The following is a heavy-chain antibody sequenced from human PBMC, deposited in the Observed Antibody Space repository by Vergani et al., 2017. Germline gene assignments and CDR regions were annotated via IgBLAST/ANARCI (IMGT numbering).Heavy chain of an antibody. V-gene: IGHV3-21*01. J-gene: IGHJ6*02. CDR1: GFTFSSYS. D-gene: IGHD3-10*01. Sequence: EVQLVESGGGLVKPGGSLRLSCAASGFTFSSYSMNWVRQAPGKGLEWVSSISSSSSYIYYADSVKGRFTISRDNAENSLYLQMNSLRAEDTAVYYCALQLLWFGELLDYYYYGMDVWGQGTTVTVSS. CDR2: ISSSSSYI. CDR3: ALQLLWFGELLDYYYYGMDV.